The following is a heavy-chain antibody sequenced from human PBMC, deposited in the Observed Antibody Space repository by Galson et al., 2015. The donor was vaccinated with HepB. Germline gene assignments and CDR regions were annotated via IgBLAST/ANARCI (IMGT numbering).Heavy chain of an antibody. V-gene: IGHV3-23*01. CDR3: AKDSNHAGMTTVTTGPDY. Sequence: SLRLSCAASGFTFSPYAMSWVRQAPGKGLEWVSAVTGSGGSTYYADSVKGRFTISRDNSKNTLYLQMNSLPAEDTAVYYCAKDSNHAGMTTVTTGPDYWGQGILVTVSS. CDR2: VTGSGGST. D-gene: IGHD4-17*01. J-gene: IGHJ4*02. CDR1: GFTFSPYA.